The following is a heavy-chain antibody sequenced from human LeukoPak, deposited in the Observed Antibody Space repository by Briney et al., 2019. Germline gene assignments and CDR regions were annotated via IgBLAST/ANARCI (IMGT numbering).Heavy chain of an antibody. D-gene: IGHD4-17*01. J-gene: IGHJ4*02. CDR1: GGSISSSGY. V-gene: IGHV4-39*01. Sequence: SETLSLTCIVSGGSISSSGYWGWIRQPPGKGLEWIGSICYSGSTYYSPPLKSRVTISVDTSKNQFSLKLNSVTAADTAVYYCARHDYGDYYYWGQGTLVTVSS. CDR3: ARHDYGDYYY. CDR2: ICYSGST.